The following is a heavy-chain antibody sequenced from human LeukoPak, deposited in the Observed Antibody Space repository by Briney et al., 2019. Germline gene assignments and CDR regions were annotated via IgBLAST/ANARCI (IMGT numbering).Heavy chain of an antibody. D-gene: IGHD1/OR15-1a*01. Sequence: SETLSLTCTVSGGSISSSSYYWGWIRQPPGKGLEWIGSIYYSGSTYYNPSLKSRVTISVDTSKNQFSLKLSSVTAADTAVYYCARGAKYNWNKFGYSQHWGQGTLVTVSS. V-gene: IGHV4-39*01. CDR1: GGSISSSSYY. CDR2: IYYSGST. CDR3: ARGAKYNWNKFGYSQH. J-gene: IGHJ1*01.